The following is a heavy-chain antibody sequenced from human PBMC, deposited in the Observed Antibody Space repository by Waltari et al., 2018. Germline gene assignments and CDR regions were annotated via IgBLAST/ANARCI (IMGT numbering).Heavy chain of an antibody. CDR3: TTNPPGY. Sequence: EVQLVESGGGLVQSGGSLRLSCADSGSDYWMDWVRQAPGTGLMWVSRVNSDGTSPNYADSVKGRFTVSRDSAKNMLYLQMNSLRAEDTAVYYCTTNPPGYWGQGTLVTVSS. J-gene: IGHJ4*02. CDR1: GSDYW. V-gene: IGHV3-74*01. CDR2: VNSDGTSP.